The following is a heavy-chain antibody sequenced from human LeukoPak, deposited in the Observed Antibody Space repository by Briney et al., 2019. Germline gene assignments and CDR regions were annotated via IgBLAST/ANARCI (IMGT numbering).Heavy chain of an antibody. Sequence: GGSLRLSCAASGFTFSSYSMNWVRQAPGKGLEWVSSISSSSSYIYYADSVKGRFTISRDNAKNSLYLQMNSLRAEDTAVYYCARTPPKDSSGWYPPLSWFDPWGQGTLVTVSS. CDR3: ARTPPKDSSGWYPPLSWFDP. V-gene: IGHV3-21*01. CDR1: GFTFSSYS. J-gene: IGHJ5*02. CDR2: ISSSSSYI. D-gene: IGHD6-19*01.